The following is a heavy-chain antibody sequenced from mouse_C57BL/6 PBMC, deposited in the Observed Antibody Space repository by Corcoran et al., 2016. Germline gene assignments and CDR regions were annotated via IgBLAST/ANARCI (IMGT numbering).Heavy chain of an antibody. V-gene: IGHV1-80*01. Sequence: QVQLQQSGAELVKPGASVKISCKASGYAFSSYWMNWVKQRPGKGLEWIGQIYPGDGDTNYNGKFKGKATLTAAKSSSTAYMQLSSLTSEDSAVYFCAREGYYSNPFAYWGQGTLVTVSA. CDR2: IYPGDGDT. CDR1: GYAFSSYW. D-gene: IGHD2-5*01. J-gene: IGHJ3*01. CDR3: AREGYYSNPFAY.